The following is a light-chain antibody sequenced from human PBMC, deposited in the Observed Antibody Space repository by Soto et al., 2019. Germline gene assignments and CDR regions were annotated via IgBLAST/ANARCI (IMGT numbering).Light chain of an antibody. V-gene: IGLV2-14*01. CDR1: SSYVGGYNY. Sequence: QSALTQPASVSGSPGQSITISCTGTSSYVGGYNYVSWYQQHPGKAPKLMIYEVSNRPSGVSNRSSGSKSGNTASLTISGLQAEDEADYYCSSYTSSSIDYVFGTGTKLTLL. J-gene: IGLJ1*01. CDR2: EVS. CDR3: SSYTSSSIDYV.